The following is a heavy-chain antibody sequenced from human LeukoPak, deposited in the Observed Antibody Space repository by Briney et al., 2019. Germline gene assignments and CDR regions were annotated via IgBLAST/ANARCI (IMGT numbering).Heavy chain of an antibody. J-gene: IGHJ6*03. Sequence: SETLSLTCTFSGGSISSSSYYWGWIRQPPGKGLEWIGEVNHSGSRKYSPSLKSRVTISVDTSKNQFSLKLTSVTAADTAVYYCARRVGRYFGERAYYYNYMDVWGSGATVTISS. CDR1: GGSISSSSYY. D-gene: IGHD3-10*01. V-gene: IGHV4-39*07. CDR2: VNHSGSR. CDR3: ARRVGRYFGERAYYYNYMDV.